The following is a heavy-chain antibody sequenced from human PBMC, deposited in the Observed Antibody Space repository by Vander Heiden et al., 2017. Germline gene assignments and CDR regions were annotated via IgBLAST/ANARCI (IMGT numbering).Heavy chain of an antibody. D-gene: IGHD3-10*01. J-gene: IGHJ4*02. Sequence: EVQLVASGGGVVRPGGSLRLACNASGFTFDDSGMSWVRQAQGKGLEWVSGINWNGGSTGYADSVKGRFTISRDKAKNSLYLQMNSLRVEDTAMFYCVRDLGIRGVPLDYWGQGTLVTVSS. V-gene: IGHV3-20*04. CDR3: VRDLGIRGVPLDY. CDR2: INWNGGST. CDR1: GFTFDDSG.